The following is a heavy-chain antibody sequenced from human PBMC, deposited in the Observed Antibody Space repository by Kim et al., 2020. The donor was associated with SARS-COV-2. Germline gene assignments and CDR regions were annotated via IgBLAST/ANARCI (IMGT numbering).Heavy chain of an antibody. Sequence: SETLSLTCTVSGGSIGSHYWSWMRQPPGKGMEWIGYILYSGSTNYNSSLNSRVTISVDTSKNQFSLKLSSVTAADTSLYYCGRLSCWYSSGYYRYHVDS. CDR2: ILYSGST. CDR3: GRLSCWYSSGYYRYHVDS. V-gene: IGHV4-59*08. J-gene: IGHJ5*01. D-gene: IGHD3-22*01. CDR1: GGSIGSHY.